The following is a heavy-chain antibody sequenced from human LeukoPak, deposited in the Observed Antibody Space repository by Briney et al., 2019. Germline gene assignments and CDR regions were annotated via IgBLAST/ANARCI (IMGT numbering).Heavy chain of an antibody. J-gene: IGHJ4*02. CDR2: IRSDGTTK. CDR1: GFTFSSYA. CDR3: AKGTPPLDYFDS. V-gene: IGHV3-30*02. Sequence: GGSLRLSCAASGFTFSSYAMSWVRQAPGKGLEWVAFIRSDGTTKYYADSVKGRFTISRDNSKNTLSLQLNSLRAEDTAVYYCAKGTPPLDYFDSWGQGTLVTVSS.